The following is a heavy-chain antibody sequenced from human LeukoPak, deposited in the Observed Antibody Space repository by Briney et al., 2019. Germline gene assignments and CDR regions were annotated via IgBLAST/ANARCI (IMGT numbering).Heavy chain of an antibody. Sequence: GGSLRLSCEASGFTFGDYTMHWVRQAPGKGLEWVAAFLTDGRTKYNADSVKGRFTIPRDTSKNTLYLQVNSLRAEDTALYYCTREKSAFDIWGQGTMVTVSS. CDR1: GFTFGDYT. CDR3: TREKSAFDI. J-gene: IGHJ3*02. CDR2: FLTDGRTK. V-gene: IGHV3-30*04.